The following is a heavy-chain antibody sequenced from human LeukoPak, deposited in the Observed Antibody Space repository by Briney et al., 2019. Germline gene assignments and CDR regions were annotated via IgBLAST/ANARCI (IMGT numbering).Heavy chain of an antibody. CDR1: GYTFTSYA. CDR3: ARSWIQLFDYYYGMDV. CDR2: INTNTGNP. Sequence: ASVKVSCKASGYTFTSYAMNWVRQAPGQGLEWMGWINTNTGNPTYAQGFTGRFVFSLDTSVSTAYLQISSLKAEDTAVYYCARSWIQLFDYYYGMDVWGQGTTVTVSS. D-gene: IGHD5-18*01. V-gene: IGHV7-4-1*02. J-gene: IGHJ6*02.